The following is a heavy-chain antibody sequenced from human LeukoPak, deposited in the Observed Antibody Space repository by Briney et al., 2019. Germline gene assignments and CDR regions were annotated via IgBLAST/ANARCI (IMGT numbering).Heavy chain of an antibody. CDR2: ISGSGGST. CDR3: AKDRGLERYCFDY. Sequence: GGSLRLSCAPSGVTFSSDAMSWVCQAPGKGLEWVSAISGSGGSTYYADSVKGRFTISRDNSKNTLYLQMNSLRAEDTAVYYYAKDRGLERYCFDYWGQGTLVTVSS. J-gene: IGHJ4*02. CDR1: GVTFSSDA. V-gene: IGHV3-23*01. D-gene: IGHD1-1*01.